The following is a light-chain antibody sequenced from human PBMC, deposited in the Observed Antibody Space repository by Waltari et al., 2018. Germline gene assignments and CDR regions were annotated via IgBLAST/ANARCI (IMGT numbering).Light chain of an antibody. CDR2: EVI. J-gene: IGLJ1*01. V-gene: IGLV2-14*01. CDR1: DSEVGAYDF. Sequence: QSALTQPASVSGSPGQSITISCSGTDSEVGAYDFVSWYQQHPGKAPHLIIYEVINRPSGISNRFSASKSGNTASLTISGLQAEDEADYYCSSYTTSSAPGVFGTGTRVTVL. CDR3: SSYTTSSAPGV.